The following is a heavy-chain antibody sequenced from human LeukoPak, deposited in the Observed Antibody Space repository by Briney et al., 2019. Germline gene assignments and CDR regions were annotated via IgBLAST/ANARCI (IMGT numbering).Heavy chain of an antibody. D-gene: IGHD6-13*01. J-gene: IGHJ4*02. V-gene: IGHV4-30-4*01. Sequence: SQTLSLTCTVSGGSISSGDYYWSWIRQPPGKGLEWIGYIYYSGSTYYNPSLKSRVTISVDTSKNQFSLKLSSVTAADTAVYYCARDLGYSSSWYEDWGQGTLVTVSS. CDR2: IYYSGST. CDR3: ARDLGYSSSWYED. CDR1: GGSISSGDYY.